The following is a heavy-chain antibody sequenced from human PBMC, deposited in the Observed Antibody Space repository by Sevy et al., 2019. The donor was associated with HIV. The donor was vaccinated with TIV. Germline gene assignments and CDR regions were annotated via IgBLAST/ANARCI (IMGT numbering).Heavy chain of an antibody. J-gene: IGHJ4*02. CDR1: GFTFSSYA. CDR2: ISYDGSNK. D-gene: IGHD2-2*01. V-gene: IGHV3-30*04. Sequence: GGSLRLSCAASGFTFSSYAMHWVRQAPGKGLEWVAVISYDGSNKYYADSVKGRFTISRDNSKNTLYLQMNSLRAEETAVYYCARDLPGGYCSSTSCYPFDYWGQGTLVTVSS. CDR3: ARDLPGGYCSSTSCYPFDY.